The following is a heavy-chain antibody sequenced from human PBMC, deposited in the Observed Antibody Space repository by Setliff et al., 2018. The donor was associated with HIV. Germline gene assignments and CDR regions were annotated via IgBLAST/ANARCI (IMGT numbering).Heavy chain of an antibody. D-gene: IGHD3-22*01. V-gene: IGHV4-38-2*02. CDR2: ISYSGTT. CDR1: GYSISSDYY. Sequence: PSETLSLTCGVSGYSISSDYYWGWFRQSPGGGLEWIATISYSGTTYYSPSLNSRVTVSADTSKNQFSLKLSSVTAADTAVYYCARDRENYYDSTGAFDIWGQGTMVTVSS. J-gene: IGHJ3*02. CDR3: ARDRENYYDSTGAFDI.